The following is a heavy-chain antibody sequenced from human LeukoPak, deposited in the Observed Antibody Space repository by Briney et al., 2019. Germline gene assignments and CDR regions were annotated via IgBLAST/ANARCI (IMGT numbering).Heavy chain of an antibody. CDR2: IYYSGST. D-gene: IGHD3-10*01. V-gene: IGHV4-31*03. Sequence: SETLSLTCTVSGGSISSGGYYWSWIRQHPGKGLEWIGYIYYSGSTYYNPSLKSRVTISVDTSKNQFSLKLSSVTAADTAVYYCANYYYGSGSTRAGYFDYWGQGTLVTVSS. J-gene: IGHJ4*02. CDR1: GGSISSGGYY. CDR3: ANYYYGSGSTRAGYFDY.